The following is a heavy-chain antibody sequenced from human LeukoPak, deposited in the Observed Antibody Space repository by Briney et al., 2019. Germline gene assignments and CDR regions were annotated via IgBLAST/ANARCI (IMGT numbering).Heavy chain of an antibody. CDR1: GFTFSAYA. V-gene: IGHV3-30-3*01. Sequence: GGPLRLSCAASGFTFSAYAIHWVRQAPGKGLEWVAFISYDGGTKDYTDSVKGRFTISRDNSKNTLYLQMNSLRAEDTAVYYCAKEWELLLGNAFDIWGQGTMVTVSS. D-gene: IGHD1-26*01. CDR2: ISYDGGTK. CDR3: AKEWELLLGNAFDI. J-gene: IGHJ3*02.